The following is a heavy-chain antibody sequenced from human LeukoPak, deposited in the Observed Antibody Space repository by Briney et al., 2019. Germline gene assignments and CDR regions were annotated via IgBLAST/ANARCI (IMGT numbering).Heavy chain of an antibody. CDR3: ARDRRSGYCSSTSCYLYDY. CDR1: GYTFTSYG. D-gene: IGHD2-2*01. V-gene: IGHV1-18*01. J-gene: IGHJ4*02. CDR2: ISAYNGNT. Sequence: ASVKVSCKGSGYTFTSYGISWVRQAPGQGLEWMGWISAYNGNTNYAQKLQGRVTMTTDTSTSTAYMELRSLRSDDTAVYYCARDRRSGYCSSTSCYLYDYWGQGTLVTVSS.